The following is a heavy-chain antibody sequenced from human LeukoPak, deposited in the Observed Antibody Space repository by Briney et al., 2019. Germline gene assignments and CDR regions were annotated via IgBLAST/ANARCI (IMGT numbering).Heavy chain of an antibody. D-gene: IGHD3-22*01. Sequence: GGSLRLSCAASGFTFSSYAMSWVRQALGKGLEWVSAISGSGGSTYYADSVKGRFTISRDNSKNTLYLQMNSLRAEDTAVYYCAKGSLAYYYDSSGYGFDPWGQGTLVTVSS. J-gene: IGHJ5*02. CDR2: ISGSGGST. CDR1: GFTFSSYA. CDR3: AKGSLAYYYDSSGYGFDP. V-gene: IGHV3-23*01.